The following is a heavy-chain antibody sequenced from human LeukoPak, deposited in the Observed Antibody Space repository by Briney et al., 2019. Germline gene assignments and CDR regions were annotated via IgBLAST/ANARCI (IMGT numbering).Heavy chain of an antibody. Sequence: SETLSLTCTVSGGSISSSSYYWGWIRQPPGKGLEWIGSIYYSGSTNYNPPLKSRVTISVDTSKNQFSLKLSSVTAADTAVYYCARVYWGTDSSSRQAHNWFDPWGQGTLVTVSS. CDR1: GGSISSSSYY. D-gene: IGHD6-13*01. CDR2: IYYSGST. J-gene: IGHJ5*02. V-gene: IGHV4-39*07. CDR3: ARVYWGTDSSSRQAHNWFDP.